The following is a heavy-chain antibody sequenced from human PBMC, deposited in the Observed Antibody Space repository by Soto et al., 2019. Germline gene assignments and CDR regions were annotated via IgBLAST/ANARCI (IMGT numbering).Heavy chain of an antibody. D-gene: IGHD1-26*01. J-gene: IGHJ6*02. CDR3: AKGSTATHYYYYALDV. CDR1: GFTFRSYA. CDR2: ISGSGGST. V-gene: IGHV3-23*01. Sequence: EEQLLESGGGLVQPGGSLRLSCAASGFTFRSYAMTWVRQAPGTGLEWVSFISGSGGSTYYADSVKGRFTISRDNSKNTLYLHMKSLRAEDTAVYYCAKGSTATHYYYYALDVWGQGTTVTVSS.